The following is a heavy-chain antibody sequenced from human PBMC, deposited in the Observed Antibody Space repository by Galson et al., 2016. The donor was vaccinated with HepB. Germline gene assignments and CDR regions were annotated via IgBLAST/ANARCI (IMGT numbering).Heavy chain of an antibody. CDR2: VFYSGSGNT. CDR1: GGSVNSGAWY. V-gene: IGHV4-61*08. D-gene: IGHD3-16*01. Sequence: ETLSLTCTVSGGSVNSGAWYWSWIRQPPGKGLQWIGYVFYSGSGNTNYNPSLKSRVTISVDTSKNQFSLKLSSVTAADTAVYYCGRDRGFYLIDSWGQGTLVSDS. J-gene: IGHJ5*01. CDR3: GRDRGFYLIDS.